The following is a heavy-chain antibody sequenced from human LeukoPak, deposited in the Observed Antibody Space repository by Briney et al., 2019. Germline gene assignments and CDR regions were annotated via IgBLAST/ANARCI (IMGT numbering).Heavy chain of an antibody. Sequence: GGSVKVSCKASGYTFTSYDINWVRQATGQGLEWMGCMNPNSGNTGYAQKFQGRVTITRNTSISTAYMELSSLRSEDTAVYYCARGPPYYDILTGPNGYYYYMDVWGKGTTVTVSS. CDR3: ARGPPYYDILTGPNGYYYYMDV. CDR1: GYTFTSYD. V-gene: IGHV1-8*03. D-gene: IGHD3-9*01. CDR2: MNPNSGNT. J-gene: IGHJ6*03.